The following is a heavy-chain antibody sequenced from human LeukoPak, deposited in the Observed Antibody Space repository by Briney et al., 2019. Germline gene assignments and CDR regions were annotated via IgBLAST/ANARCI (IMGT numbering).Heavy chain of an antibody. V-gene: IGHV3-7*01. Sequence: GGSLRLSCAASGFTFSSYWMSWVRQAPGKGLEWVANIKQDGSEKYYVDSVKGRFTISRDNAKNSLYLQMNSLRAEDTAVYYCTSGGEQWLVRGESYWGQGTLVTVSS. J-gene: IGHJ4*02. CDR1: GFTFSSYW. D-gene: IGHD6-19*01. CDR2: IKQDGSEK. CDR3: TSGGEQWLVRGESY.